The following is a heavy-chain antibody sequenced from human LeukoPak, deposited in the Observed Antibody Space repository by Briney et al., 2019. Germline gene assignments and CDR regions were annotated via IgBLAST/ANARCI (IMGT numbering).Heavy chain of an antibody. J-gene: IGHJ4*02. CDR2: MNPNSGNT. CDR3: ARIPPIDDFWSGYYKHYFDY. D-gene: IGHD3-3*01. V-gene: IGHV1-8*01. Sequence: ASVKVSCKASGYTFTSYDINWVRQATGQGLEWMGWMNPNSGNTGYAQKFQGRVTMTRNTSISTAYTELSSLRSEDTAVYYCARIPPIDDFWSGYYKHYFDYWGQGTLVTVSS. CDR1: GYTFTSYD.